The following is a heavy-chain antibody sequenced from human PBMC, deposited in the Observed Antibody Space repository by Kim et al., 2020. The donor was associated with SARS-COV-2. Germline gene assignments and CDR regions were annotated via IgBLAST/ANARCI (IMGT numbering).Heavy chain of an antibody. Sequence: SETLSLTCAVSGGSISSSNWWSWVRQPPGKGLEWIGEIYHSGSTNYNPSLKSRVTISVDKSKNQFSLKLSSVTAADTAVYYCARLVYARQASVDPWGQGTLVTVSS. V-gene: IGHV4-4*02. D-gene: IGHD3-10*01. CDR1: GGSISSSNW. J-gene: IGHJ5*02. CDR3: ARLVYARQASVDP. CDR2: IYHSGST.